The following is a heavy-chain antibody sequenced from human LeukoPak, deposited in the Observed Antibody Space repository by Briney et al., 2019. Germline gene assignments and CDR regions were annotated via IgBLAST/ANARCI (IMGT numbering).Heavy chain of an antibody. Sequence: GGSLRLSCAASGFTFSSYAMSWVRQAPGKGLEWVSAISGSGGSTYYADSVKGRFTISRDNSKNTLYLQMNSLRAEDTAVYYCAKGSSSGWYLAYFDYWGQGTLVTVSS. V-gene: IGHV3-23*01. CDR2: ISGSGGST. CDR3: AKGSSSGWYLAYFDY. D-gene: IGHD6-19*01. CDR1: GFTFSSYA. J-gene: IGHJ4*02.